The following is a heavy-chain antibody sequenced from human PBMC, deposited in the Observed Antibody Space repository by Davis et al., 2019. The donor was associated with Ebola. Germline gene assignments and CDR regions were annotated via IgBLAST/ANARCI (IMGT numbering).Heavy chain of an antibody. D-gene: IGHD3-22*01. Sequence: PSETLSLTCSVSGGSITSSSYHWGWIRQPPGKGLEWIGTIYSSGNTYYNPSLKSRVTISVDTSKNQFSLRLSSVTAADTAVYYCARETTYSYDSSGPLAYWGQGTLVTVSS. J-gene: IGHJ4*02. CDR1: GGSITSSSYH. CDR3: ARETTYSYDSSGPLAY. CDR2: IYSSGNT. V-gene: IGHV4-39*02.